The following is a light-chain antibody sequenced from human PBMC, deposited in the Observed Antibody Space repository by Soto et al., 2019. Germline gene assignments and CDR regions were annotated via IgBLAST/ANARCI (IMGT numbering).Light chain of an antibody. CDR1: QTISTW. J-gene: IGKJ2*01. CDR3: QQYNN. V-gene: IGKV1-5*01. Sequence: IQMTQSPSTLSASVGDRVTITCRASQTISTWVAWYQQKPGKAPKLLIYDASSLESGVPSRFSGSGSGTEFTLTISSLQPDDFATYYCQQYNNFGQGTRLEIK. CDR2: DAS.